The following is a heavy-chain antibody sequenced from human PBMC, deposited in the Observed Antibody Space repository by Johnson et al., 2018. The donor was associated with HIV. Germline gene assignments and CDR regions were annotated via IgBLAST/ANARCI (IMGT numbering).Heavy chain of an antibody. CDR3: ARDGFYSGSYDMFDI. CDR2: IGAAGDT. V-gene: IGHV3-13*01. J-gene: IGHJ3*02. D-gene: IGHD1-26*01. CDR1: GFTFSTYD. Sequence: VQLVESGGGVVQPGRSLRLSCTASGFTFSTYDMHWVRQTTGKGLEWVSAIGAAGDTYYADSVKGRFTISRENAKNSLYLQMNSLRAEDTAVYYCARDGFYSGSYDMFDIWGQGTMVTVSS.